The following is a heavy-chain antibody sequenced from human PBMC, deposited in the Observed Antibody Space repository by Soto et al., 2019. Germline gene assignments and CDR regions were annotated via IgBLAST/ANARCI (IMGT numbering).Heavy chain of an antibody. CDR1: GGSISSDY. Sequence: SETLSLTCTVSGGSISSDYWSWIRQPPGKGLEWIGYIYYSGSTNYNPSLKSRVTISVDTSKNQFSLKLSSVTAADTAVYYCARSSRRIAAAGPYFDYWGQGTLVTVSS. CDR3: ARSSRRIAAAGPYFDY. CDR2: IYYSGST. V-gene: IGHV4-59*08. D-gene: IGHD6-13*01. J-gene: IGHJ4*02.